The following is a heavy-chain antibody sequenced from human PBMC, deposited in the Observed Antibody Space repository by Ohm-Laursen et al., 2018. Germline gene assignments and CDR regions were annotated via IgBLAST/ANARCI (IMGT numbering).Heavy chain of an antibody. Sequence: SLRLSCAASGFTFSSHAMHWVRQAPGKGLEWVSLISWDGGSTYYADSVKGRFTISRDNSKNSLYLQMNSLRTEDTALYYCAKALYSSSWYYYGMDVWGQGTTVTVSS. D-gene: IGHD6-13*01. V-gene: IGHV3-43*01. J-gene: IGHJ6*02. CDR1: GFTFSSHA. CDR2: ISWDGGST. CDR3: AKALYSSSWYYYGMDV.